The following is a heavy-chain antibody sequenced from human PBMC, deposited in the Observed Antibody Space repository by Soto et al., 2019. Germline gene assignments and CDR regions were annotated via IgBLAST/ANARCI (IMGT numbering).Heavy chain of an antibody. D-gene: IGHD3-3*01. CDR3: ARAIYDFWSVPLYQGYFDY. J-gene: IGHJ4*02. CDR2: IYVSGST. V-gene: IGHV4-61*05. Sequence: SETLSLTCTVSGGCIGSSSYYWGWIRQPRCKGLKWIGYIYVSGSTNYNQSLTSRVTISVDTSKNQFSLKLSSVTCAGTAVYYCARAIYDFWSVPLYQGYFDYWGQGTLVTFSS. CDR1: GGCIGSSSYY.